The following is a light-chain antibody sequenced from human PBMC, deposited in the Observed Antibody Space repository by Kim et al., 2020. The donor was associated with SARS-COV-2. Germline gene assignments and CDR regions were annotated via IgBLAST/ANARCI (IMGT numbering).Light chain of an antibody. V-gene: IGLV3-19*01. CDR3: NSRDRSGNLLV. J-gene: IGLJ2*01. CDR2: GKN. Sequence: SSELTQDPVVAVTLGQTVRITCQGDSLRRYSASWYQQKPGQAPVLVIYGKNNRPSGIPDRSSGSSSGNTVSLTITGAQAEDEADYYCNSRDRSGNLLVFGGETQLTVL. CDR1: SLRRYS.